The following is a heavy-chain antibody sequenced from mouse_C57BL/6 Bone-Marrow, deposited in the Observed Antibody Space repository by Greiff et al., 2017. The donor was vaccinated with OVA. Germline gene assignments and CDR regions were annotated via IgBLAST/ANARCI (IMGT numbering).Heavy chain of an antibody. V-gene: IGHV1-4*01. D-gene: IGHD2-1*01. CDR1: GYTFTSYT. CDR2: IYPSRGYT. CDR3: AREDGNWFAY. J-gene: IGHJ3*01. Sequence: QVQLQQSGAELARPGASVKMSCKASGYTFTSYTMHWVKQRPGQGLEWIGYIYPSRGYTKYNQKFKDKATLTADKSSSTAYMQLSSLTSEDAAVYYCAREDGNWFAYWGQGTLVTVSA.